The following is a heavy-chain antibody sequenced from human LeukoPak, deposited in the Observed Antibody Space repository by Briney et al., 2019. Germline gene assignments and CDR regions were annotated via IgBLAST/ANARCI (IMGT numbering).Heavy chain of an antibody. CDR3: ARELRHAFDI. D-gene: IGHD4-17*01. Sequence: GGSLRLSCAASGFTFSSYGMHWVRQAPGKGLEWVAVIWYDGSNKYYADSVKGRFTISRDNAKNSLYLQMNSLRAEDTAVYYCARELRHAFDIWGQGTMVTVSS. CDR1: GFTFSSYG. V-gene: IGHV3-33*01. CDR2: IWYDGSNK. J-gene: IGHJ3*02.